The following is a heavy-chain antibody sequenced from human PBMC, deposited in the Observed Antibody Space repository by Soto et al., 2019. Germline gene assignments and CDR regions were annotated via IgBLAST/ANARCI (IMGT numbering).Heavy chain of an antibody. V-gene: IGHV4-39*01. CDR1: GGSIRSGTYY. D-gene: IGHD3-3*01. J-gene: IGHJ6*02. CDR3: ARRITIFGVVEIVYYYGMDV. CDR2: IYNSGRT. Sequence: PSEKLSLTCTVSGGSIRSGTYYWGWIRQPPGKRLEWIGSIYNSGRTYYNKSLKSQVTISVDTSKKKYYMKLSSVIDTDKDIYYCARRITIFGVVEIVYYYGMDVWGQGTTVT.